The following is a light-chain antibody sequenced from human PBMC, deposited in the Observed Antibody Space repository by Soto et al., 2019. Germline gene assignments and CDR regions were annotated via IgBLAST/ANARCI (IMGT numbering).Light chain of an antibody. Sequence: QSVMSQSPSASGTPGQRVTISCSGSSSNIGRNAVTWYQQLPGTAPKLLIYTNNQRPSGVAGRFSCSKSGTSASLAIRGLQSEDEADYYCAAWDDSLNGWVFGGGTKLTVL. V-gene: IGLV1-44*01. CDR2: TNN. CDR1: SSNIGRNA. J-gene: IGLJ3*02. CDR3: AAWDDSLNGWV.